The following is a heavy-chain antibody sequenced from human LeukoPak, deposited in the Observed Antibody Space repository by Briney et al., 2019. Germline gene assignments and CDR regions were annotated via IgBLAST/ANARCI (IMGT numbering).Heavy chain of an antibody. V-gene: IGHV3-48*02. D-gene: IGHD3-22*01. CDR3: AKDSDYYHSSGYYYAYFQH. J-gene: IGHJ1*01. Sequence: GGSLRLSCAVSGFTFSTYSMNWVRQAPGKGLEGVSYISSSSSTIYYADSVKGRFTISRDNAKNSLYLQMNSLRDEDTAVYYCAKDSDYYHSSGYYYAYFQHWGQGTLVTVSS. CDR2: ISSSSSTI. CDR1: GFTFSTYS.